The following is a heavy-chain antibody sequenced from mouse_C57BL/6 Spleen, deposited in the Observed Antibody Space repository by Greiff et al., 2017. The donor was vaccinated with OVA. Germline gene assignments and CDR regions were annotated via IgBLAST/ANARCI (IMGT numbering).Heavy chain of an antibody. D-gene: IGHD4-1*01. CDR2: ISDGGSYT. Sequence: EVMLVESGGGLVKPGGSLKLSCAASGFTFSSYAMSWVRQTPEKRLEWVATISDGGSYTYYPDNVKGRFTISRDNAKNNLYLQMSHLTSEDTAMYYCARDRAMNWDGAMDYWGQGTSVTVSS. CDR1: GFTFSSYA. J-gene: IGHJ4*01. V-gene: IGHV5-4*01. CDR3: ARDRAMNWDGAMDY.